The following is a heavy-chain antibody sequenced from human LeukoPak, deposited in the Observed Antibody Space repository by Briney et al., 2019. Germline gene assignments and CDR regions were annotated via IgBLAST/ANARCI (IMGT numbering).Heavy chain of an antibody. V-gene: IGHV4-34*01. CDR1: GGSFSGYY. Sequence: SETLSLTCAVYGGSFSGYYWSWIRQPPGKGLEWIGEINHSGGTNYNPSLKSRVTISVDTSKNQFSLKLSSVTAADTAVYYCARGRGTTVVTDWGQGTLVTVSS. CDR2: INHSGGT. CDR3: ARGRGTTVVTD. D-gene: IGHD4-23*01. J-gene: IGHJ4*02.